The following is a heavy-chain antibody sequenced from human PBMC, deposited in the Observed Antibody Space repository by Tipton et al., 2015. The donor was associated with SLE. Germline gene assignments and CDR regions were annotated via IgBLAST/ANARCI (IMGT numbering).Heavy chain of an antibody. CDR1: GGSISSYY. CDR2: IYYSGSTNYSGST. D-gene: IGHD5/OR15-5a*01. Sequence: TLSLTCTVSGGSISSYYWSWIRQPPGKGLEWIGYIYYSGSTNYSGSTNYNPSLKSRVTISLDTSKSQFSLKLSSVTAADTAVYYCARGGVLVFHPSAFDIWGQGTMVTVSS. CDR3: ARGGVLVFHPSAFDI. J-gene: IGHJ3*02. V-gene: IGHV4-59*01.